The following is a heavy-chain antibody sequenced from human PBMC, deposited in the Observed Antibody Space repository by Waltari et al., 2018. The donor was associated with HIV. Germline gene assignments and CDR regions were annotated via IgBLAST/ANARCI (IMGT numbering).Heavy chain of an antibody. Sequence: QVQLEESGPGLVKPSETLSLTCTVSGGSISSYHWSWIRLPAGKGLEWIGRIYTSGSTNYNPSLKSRVTLSVDTSMNQFSLKLSSVTAADTAVYYCARGLRLGELSLYKYAFDIWGQGTMVTVSS. CDR3: ARGLRLGELSLYKYAFDI. V-gene: IGHV4-4*07. D-gene: IGHD3-16*02. J-gene: IGHJ3*02. CDR2: IYTSGST. CDR1: GGSISSYH.